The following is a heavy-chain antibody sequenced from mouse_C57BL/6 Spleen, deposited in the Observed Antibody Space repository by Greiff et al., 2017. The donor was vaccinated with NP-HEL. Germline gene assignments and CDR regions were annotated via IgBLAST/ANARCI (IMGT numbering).Heavy chain of an antibody. CDR3: AREGGAMDY. J-gene: IGHJ4*01. CDR2: IYPGDGDT. CDR1: GYAFSSSW. V-gene: IGHV1-82*01. Sequence: VQRVESGPELVKPGASVKISCKASGYAFSSSWMNWVKQRPGKGLEWIGRIYPGDGDTNYNGKFKGKATLTADKSSSTAYMQLSSLTSEDSAVYFCAREGGAMDYWGQGTSVTVSS.